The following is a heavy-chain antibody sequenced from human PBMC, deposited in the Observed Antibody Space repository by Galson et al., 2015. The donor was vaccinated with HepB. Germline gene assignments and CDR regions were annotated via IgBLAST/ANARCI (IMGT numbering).Heavy chain of an antibody. CDR1: GFTFSSYG. V-gene: IGHV3-33*08. CDR2: IWYDGSNK. Sequence: SLRLSCAASGFTFSSYGMHWVRQAPGKGLEWVAVIWYDGSNKYYADSVKGRFTISRDNSKNTLYLQMNSLRAEDTAVYYCARDKRKFGEFQLDWGQGTLVTVSS. CDR3: ARDKRKFGEFQLD. J-gene: IGHJ4*02. D-gene: IGHD3-10*01.